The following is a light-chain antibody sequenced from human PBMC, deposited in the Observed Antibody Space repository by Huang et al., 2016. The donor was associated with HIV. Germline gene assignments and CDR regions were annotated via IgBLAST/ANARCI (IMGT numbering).Light chain of an antibody. Sequence: ERVMTPSPATVSLSPGERATLSCRASLRVSTNLAWYQQRPGQAPRLLIYGASTRATGIPARCSGGGSGAEFTLTISSLQSEDFAVYYCQQYDNWPLTFGGGTKVQIK. CDR2: GAS. V-gene: IGKV3-15*01. CDR3: QQYDNWPLT. CDR1: LRVSTN. J-gene: IGKJ4*01.